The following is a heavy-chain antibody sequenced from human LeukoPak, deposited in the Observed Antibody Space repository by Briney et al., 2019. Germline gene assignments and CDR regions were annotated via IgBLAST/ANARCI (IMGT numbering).Heavy chain of an antibody. V-gene: IGHV1-18*01. D-gene: IGHD2-21*02. CDR2: ISAYNGNT. CDR3: ARTVCGGDCYSPFYYYGMDV. J-gene: IGHJ6*02. CDR1: GYTFTSYS. Sequence: ASVKVSCKASGYTFTSYSFSWVRQAPGQGHEWLGWISAYNGNTNCAQKLQGRVTMTTDTSTSTACMELRSLTSDDTAVYYCARTVCGGDCYSPFYYYGMDVWGQGTTVTVSS.